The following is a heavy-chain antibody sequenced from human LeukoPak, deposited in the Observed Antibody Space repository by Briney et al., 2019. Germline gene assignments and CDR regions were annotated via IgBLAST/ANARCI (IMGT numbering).Heavy chain of an antibody. CDR1: GFTISSHG. CDR3: AKDWGSGGWYNYFDP. V-gene: IGHV3-30*18. Sequence: PGTSLRVSCAVSGFTISSHGKHWVRQAPGKGPEWVAMVAYHGNTEYYGDSVKGRFTISRDNSKNTLYLQMDSLRAEDTAVYHCAKDWGSGGWYNYFDPWGQGTLVTVSS. D-gene: IGHD6-19*01. CDR2: VAYHGNTE. J-gene: IGHJ5*02.